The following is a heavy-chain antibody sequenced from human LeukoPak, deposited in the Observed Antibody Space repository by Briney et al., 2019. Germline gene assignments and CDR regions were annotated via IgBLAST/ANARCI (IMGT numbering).Heavy chain of an antibody. Sequence: PGGSLRLSCAASGFTLSSYNMNWVRQAPGKGLEWVSAINSNSANIYYADSVKGRFTVSRDNAKNSLYLHVNSLRAEDTAVYYCARDPHTSGAKNWFDPWGQGTLVTVSS. D-gene: IGHD3-10*01. CDR3: ARDPHTSGAKNWFDP. V-gene: IGHV3-21*01. J-gene: IGHJ5*02. CDR2: INSNSANI. CDR1: GFTLSSYN.